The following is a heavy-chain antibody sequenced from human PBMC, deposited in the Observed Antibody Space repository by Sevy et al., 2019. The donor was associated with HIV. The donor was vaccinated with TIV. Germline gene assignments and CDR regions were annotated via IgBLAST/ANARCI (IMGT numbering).Heavy chain of an antibody. CDR1: GYSFTNYW. J-gene: IGHJ4*02. Sequence: GDSLKISCKGSGYSFTNYWIGWVRQMPGKGLEGMGIIYPGDSDTGYSPSFQGQVTISADKSISTAYLQWNSLKASGTTMYYCARQGDSDGFDYWGQGTLVTVSS. CDR2: IYPGDSDT. CDR3: ARQGDSDGFDY. V-gene: IGHV5-51*01. D-gene: IGHD2-21*02.